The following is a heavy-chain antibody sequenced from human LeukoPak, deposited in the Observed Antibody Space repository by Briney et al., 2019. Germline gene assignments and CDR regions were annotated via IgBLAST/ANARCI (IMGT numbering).Heavy chain of an antibody. J-gene: IGHJ6*02. CDR2: MNPNSGNT. CDR3: ARYSSSWLYYYGMDV. Sequence: GASVKVSCKASGYTFTSYDINWVRQATGQGLEWMGCMNPNSGNTGYAQKFQGRVTITRNTSISTDYMELRSLRSEDTAVYYCARYSSSWLYYYGMDVWAQGTTVTVSS. V-gene: IGHV1-8*03. D-gene: IGHD6-13*01. CDR1: GYTFTSYD.